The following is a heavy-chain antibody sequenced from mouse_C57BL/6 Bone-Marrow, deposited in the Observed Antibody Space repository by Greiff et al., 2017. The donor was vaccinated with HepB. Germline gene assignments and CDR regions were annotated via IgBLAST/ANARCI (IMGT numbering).Heavy chain of an antibody. V-gene: IGHV5-16*01. CDR1: GFTFSDYY. J-gene: IGHJ4*01. D-gene: IGHD1-1*01. Sequence: EVKVEESEGGLVQPGSSMKLSCTASGFTFSDYYMAWVRQVPEKGLEWVANINYDGSSTYYLDSLKSRFIISRDNAKNILYLQMSSLKSEDTATYYCARDAFYYYGSRSYAMDYWGQGTSVTVSS. CDR3: ARDAFYYYGSRSYAMDY. CDR2: INYDGSST.